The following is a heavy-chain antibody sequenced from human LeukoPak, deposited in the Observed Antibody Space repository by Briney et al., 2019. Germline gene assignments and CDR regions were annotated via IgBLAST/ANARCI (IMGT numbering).Heavy chain of an antibody. V-gene: IGHV3-53*01. CDR1: GFSVSSNY. D-gene: IGHD1-26*01. J-gene: IGHJ3*02. Sequence: GGSLRLSCAASGFSVSSNYMSWVRQAPGKGLEWVSVIYSGGSTYYVDSVEGRFTTSRDNSKNTLYLQMNSLRAEDTAVYYCARDMSPWESRNPDAFDIWGQGTMVTVSS. CDR3: ARDMSPWESRNPDAFDI. CDR2: IYSGGST.